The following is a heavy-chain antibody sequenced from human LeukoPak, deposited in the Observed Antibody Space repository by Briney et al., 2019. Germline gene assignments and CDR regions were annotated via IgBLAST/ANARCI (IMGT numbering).Heavy chain of an antibody. CDR3: ARGRIAVAGTRDYFHY. V-gene: IGHV4-34*01. D-gene: IGHD6-19*01. Sequence: PSETLSLTCAVYGGSFSGYYWSWIRQPPGKGLEWIGEINHSGSTNYNPSLKSRVTISVDTSKNQFSLKLSSVTAADTAVYYCARGRIAVAGTRDYFHYWGQGTLVTVSS. CDR1: GGSFSGYY. J-gene: IGHJ4*02. CDR2: INHSGST.